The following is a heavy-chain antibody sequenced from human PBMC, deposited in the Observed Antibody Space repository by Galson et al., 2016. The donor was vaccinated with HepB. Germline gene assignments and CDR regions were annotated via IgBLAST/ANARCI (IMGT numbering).Heavy chain of an antibody. J-gene: IGHJ6*02. CDR1: GYSFTNYG. D-gene: IGHD2-2*01. CDR2: ISAYNGNT. V-gene: IGHV1-18*01. Sequence: SVKVSCKASGYSFTNYGLSWVRQAPGRGLEWMGWISAYNGNTKYAQRFQGRVTMTTDTPTTTAYMELRSLTSDDTAVYYCARDLVDCSPTRCYYYYGMDVWGQGTTVTVSS. CDR3: ARDLVDCSPTRCYYYYGMDV.